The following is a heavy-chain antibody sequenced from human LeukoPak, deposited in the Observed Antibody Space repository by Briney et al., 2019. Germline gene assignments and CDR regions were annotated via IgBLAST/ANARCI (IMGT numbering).Heavy chain of an antibody. CDR1: GGSFSGYY. Sequence: SETLSLTCTVYGGSFSGYYWSWIRQPPGKGLEWIGEINRSGSTNYNPSLKSRVTISLDTSKNQFSLKLSSVTAADTAVYYCATDRIVGATGGLDYWGQGTLVTVSS. CDR2: INRSGST. J-gene: IGHJ4*02. V-gene: IGHV4-34*01. CDR3: ATDRIVGATGGLDY. D-gene: IGHD1-26*01.